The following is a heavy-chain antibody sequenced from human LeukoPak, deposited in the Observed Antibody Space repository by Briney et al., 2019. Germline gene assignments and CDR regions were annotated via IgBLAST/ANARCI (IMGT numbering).Heavy chain of an antibody. J-gene: IGHJ4*02. D-gene: IGHD6-19*01. CDR1: GGSISSSSYY. V-gene: IGHV4-39*07. CDR3: ARNSGGQWLVDQ. Sequence: PSETLSLTCAVSGGSISSSSYYWGWIRQPPGKLLEWIGSIYYSGSTNYNPSLKSRVTMSIDTSKNQFSLKLSSVTAVDTAVYYCARNSGGQWLVDQWGQGTLVTVSS. CDR2: IYYSGST.